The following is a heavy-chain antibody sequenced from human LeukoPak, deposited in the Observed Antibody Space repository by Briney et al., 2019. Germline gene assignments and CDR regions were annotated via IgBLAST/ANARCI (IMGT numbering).Heavy chain of an antibody. Sequence: SGTLSLTCAVSGASINISKWWSWVRQPPGKGLEWIGEIYHSGSTNYNPSFKSRVTLLVDKSKNLLSLKLNSVTAADTAVYYCARVRGGSYFGEIDYWGQGTLVTVSS. D-gene: IGHD1-26*01. CDR1: GASINISKW. J-gene: IGHJ4*02. CDR2: IYHSGST. V-gene: IGHV4-4*02. CDR3: ARVRGGSYFGEIDY.